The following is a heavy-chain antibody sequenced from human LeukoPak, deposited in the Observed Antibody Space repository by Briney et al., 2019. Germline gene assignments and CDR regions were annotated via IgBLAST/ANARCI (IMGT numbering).Heavy chain of an antibody. D-gene: IGHD4-23*01. CDR3: VRDHEVITPAVGHWFDP. J-gene: IGHJ5*02. Sequence: SETLSLTCTVSGGSISSHYWSWIRQPPRKGLEWIGYIHYTGHTRYNPSLTNRVSISADTSKNQFSLILTSLTTADTAVYYCVRDHEVITPAVGHWFDPWGQGPSHRLL. V-gene: IGHV4-59*11. CDR1: GGSISSHY. CDR2: IHYTGHT.